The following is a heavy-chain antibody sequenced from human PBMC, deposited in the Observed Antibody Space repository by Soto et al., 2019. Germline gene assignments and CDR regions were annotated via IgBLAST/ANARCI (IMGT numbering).Heavy chain of an antibody. V-gene: IGHV3-11*06. CDR3: ASANSDSWQRGGYFQH. Sequence: GGSLRLSCAASGFTFSDYYMSWIRQAPGKGLEWVSYISSSSSYTNYADSVKGRFTISRDNAKNSLYLQMNSLRAEDTAVYYCASANSDSWQRGGYFQHWGQGTLVTVSS. CDR1: GFTFSDYY. D-gene: IGHD6-25*01. CDR2: ISSSSSYT. J-gene: IGHJ1*01.